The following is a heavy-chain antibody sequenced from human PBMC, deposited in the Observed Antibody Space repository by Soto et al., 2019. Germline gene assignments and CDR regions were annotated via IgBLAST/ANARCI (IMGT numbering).Heavy chain of an antibody. V-gene: IGHV3-30-3*01. D-gene: IGHD3-10*01. CDR1: GFTFSNYI. Sequence: GGSLRLSCAASGFTFSNYIMHWVRQAPGKGLEWVAFILDDGNNKYYAESVKGRFTISRDNSKNTLYLKMNSLRTEDTTVYYCARDDEGGSYCDLGYWGQGTLVTVSS. CDR3: ARDDEGGSYCDLGY. CDR2: ILDDGNNK. J-gene: IGHJ4*02.